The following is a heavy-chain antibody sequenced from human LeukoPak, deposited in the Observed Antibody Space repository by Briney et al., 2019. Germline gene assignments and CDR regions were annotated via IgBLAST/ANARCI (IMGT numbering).Heavy chain of an antibody. Sequence: SETLSLTCTVSGGSISSYYWSWIRQPPGKGLEWIGYIYYSGSTNYNPSLKSQVTISVDTSKNQFSLKLSSVTAADTAVYYCARLRGTRSSFDPWGQGTLVTVSS. V-gene: IGHV4-59*08. CDR3: ARLRGTRSSFDP. CDR2: IYYSGST. CDR1: GGSISSYY. J-gene: IGHJ5*02. D-gene: IGHD3-10*01.